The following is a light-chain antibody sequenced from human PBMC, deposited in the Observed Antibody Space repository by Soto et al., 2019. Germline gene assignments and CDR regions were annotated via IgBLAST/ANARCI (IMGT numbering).Light chain of an antibody. V-gene: IGLV2-14*03. CDR2: DVS. J-gene: IGLJ1*01. Sequence: QSALTQPASVSGSLGQSITISCTGTSSDVGGYNYVSWYQQHPGKAPKLMIFDVSNRPSGVSNRFSGSKSGNAASLTISGLQAEDEADYYCSSYTSSNTYVFGTGTKVTVL. CDR1: SSDVGGYNY. CDR3: SSYTSSNTYV.